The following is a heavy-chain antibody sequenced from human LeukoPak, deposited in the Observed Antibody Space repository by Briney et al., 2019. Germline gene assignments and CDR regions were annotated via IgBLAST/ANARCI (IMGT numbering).Heavy chain of an antibody. J-gene: IGHJ4*02. V-gene: IGHV3-7*02. D-gene: IGHD1-26*01. CDR3: ARNPAGIGDY. CDR1: GFTFSSYW. Sequence: GGSLRLSCAASGFTFSSYWMDWVRQAPGKGLEWVAIIKSDGSDKYYVDSVKGRFTVSKDNAKNSLYLQINSLRDVDTAVYYCARNPAGIGDYLGQGTLVTVSS. CDR2: IKSDGSDK.